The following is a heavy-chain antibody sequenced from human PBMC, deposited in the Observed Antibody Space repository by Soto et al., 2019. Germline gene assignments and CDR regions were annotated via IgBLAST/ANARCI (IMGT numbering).Heavy chain of an antibody. CDR3: ARVLKGYYDSSGYAFDI. V-gene: IGHV1-69*01. J-gene: IGHJ3*02. CDR2: IIPIFGTA. Sequence: QVQLVQSGAEVKKPGSSVKVSCKASGGTFSSYAISWVRQAPGQGLEWMGGIIPIFGTANYAQKFRGRVTITQEESTSTAYMELSSLRSEDTAVYYCARVLKGYYDSSGYAFDIWGQGTMVTVSS. CDR1: GGTFSSYA. D-gene: IGHD3-22*01.